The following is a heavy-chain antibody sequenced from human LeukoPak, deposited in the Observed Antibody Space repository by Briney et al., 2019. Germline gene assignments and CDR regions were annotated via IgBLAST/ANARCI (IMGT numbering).Heavy chain of an antibody. D-gene: IGHD2-2*01. J-gene: IGHJ6*03. CDR2: ISYDGTNK. CDR3: ARETPRYCSSTSCYGSYYYYYMDV. CDR1: GFTFSSYG. Sequence: GGSLRLPCAASGFTFSSYGMHWVRQAPGKGLEWVAFISYDGTNKYYADSVKGRFTIPRDNAKNSLYLQMNSLRAEDTAVYYCARETPRYCSSTSCYGSYYYYYMDVWGKGTTVTVSS. V-gene: IGHV3-30*03.